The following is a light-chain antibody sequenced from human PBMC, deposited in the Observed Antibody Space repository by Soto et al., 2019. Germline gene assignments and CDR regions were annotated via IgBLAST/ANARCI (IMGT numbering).Light chain of an antibody. CDR2: AAS. Sequence: EIMMAPSSATPSVSPGEGGTLSFRASQSVSSNLAWYQQKPGQAPRVLIYAASNRATGIPARLSGSGSGTDFTLTISSLEPEDFAVYYCQQRGNWPPTFGQGTKVDI. CDR3: QQRGNWPPT. V-gene: IGKV3-11*01. CDR1: QSVSSN. J-gene: IGKJ1*01.